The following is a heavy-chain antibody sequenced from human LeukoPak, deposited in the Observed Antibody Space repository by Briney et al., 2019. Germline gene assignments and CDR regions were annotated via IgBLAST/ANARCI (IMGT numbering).Heavy chain of an antibody. V-gene: IGHV1-69*13. D-gene: IGHD3-10*01. CDR1: GGTFSSYA. J-gene: IGHJ3*02. Sequence: GASVKVSCKASGGTFSSYAISWVRQARGQGLEWMGGIIPIFGTANYAQKFQGRVTITADESTSTAYMELSSLRSEDTAVYYCARDRVIAPSRENAFDIWGQGTMVTVSS. CDR3: ARDRVIAPSRENAFDI. CDR2: IIPIFGTA.